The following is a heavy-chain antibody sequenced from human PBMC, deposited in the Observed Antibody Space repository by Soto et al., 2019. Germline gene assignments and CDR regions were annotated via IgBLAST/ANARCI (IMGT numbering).Heavy chain of an antibody. D-gene: IGHD3-22*01. CDR3: PGVEFGIGYRQSPPGCYYGMDV. CDR1: GYSFTSDR. V-gene: IGHV5-51*01. Sequence: GESLKISCRGSGYSFTSDRIGWVRQMPGKGRGWMGIIYPGDSDTRYSPSFQGQVTISADKSISTAYLQWSSLKASDTAMYYWPGVEFGIGYRQSPPGCYYGMDVWGQGTTDTVSS. CDR2: IYPGDSDT. J-gene: IGHJ6*02.